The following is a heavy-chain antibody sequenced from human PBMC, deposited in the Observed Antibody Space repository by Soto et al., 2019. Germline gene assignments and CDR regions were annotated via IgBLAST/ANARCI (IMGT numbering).Heavy chain of an antibody. D-gene: IGHD3-10*01. CDR1: GFTFSSYW. Sequence: GGSLRLSCAASGFTFSSYWMSWVRQAPGKGLEWVANIKQDGSEKYYVDSVKGRFTISRDNAKNSLYLQMNSLRAEDTAVYYCARDLRGPMGYWKGGDAFDIWGQGTMVTVSS. CDR3: ARDLRGPMGYWKGGDAFDI. CDR2: IKQDGSEK. J-gene: IGHJ3*02. V-gene: IGHV3-7*01.